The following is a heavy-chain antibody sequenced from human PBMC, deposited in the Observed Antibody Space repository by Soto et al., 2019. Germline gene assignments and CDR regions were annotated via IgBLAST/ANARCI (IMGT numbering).Heavy chain of an antibody. CDR2: SWYDGTNK. Sequence: GGSLILSCAASGFTLNTYGMYWVRQAPGKGLEWVAVSWYDGTNKDYADSVKGRFTISRDNSRNTLYLQMNSLRAEDTAVYYCARGYQLWSPYFYYYMDVWGQGNTVTVSS. J-gene: IGHJ6*03. D-gene: IGHD5-18*01. CDR3: ARGYQLWSPYFYYYMDV. CDR1: GFTLNTYG. V-gene: IGHV3-33*07.